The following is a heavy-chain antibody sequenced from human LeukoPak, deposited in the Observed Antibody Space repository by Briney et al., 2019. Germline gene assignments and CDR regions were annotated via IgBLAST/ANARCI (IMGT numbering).Heavy chain of an antibody. J-gene: IGHJ6*02. D-gene: IGHD6-13*01. CDR3: AKEKQQLGNYYYYGMDV. CDR2: TSGSGGST. CDR1: GFTFSSYA. V-gene: IGHV3-23*01. Sequence: GGSLRLSCAASGFTFSSYAMSWVRQAPGKGLEWVSATSGSGGSTYYADSVKGRFTISRDNSKNTLYLQMNSLRAEDTAVYYCAKEKQQLGNYYYYGMDVWGQGTTVTVSS.